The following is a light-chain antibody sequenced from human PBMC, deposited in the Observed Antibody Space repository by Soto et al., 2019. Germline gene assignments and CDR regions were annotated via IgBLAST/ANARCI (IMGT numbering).Light chain of an antibody. CDR3: QHYGTSTRT. CDR2: AAS. V-gene: IGKV3-20*01. CDR1: QSVSATY. Sequence: EIVLMQSPGTLSLSPGESATLSCRATQSVSATYLAWYQQKPGQAPRLLIYAASSRATDIPDRFSGSGSGTDFTLAISRLEPEDFAVYWCQHYGTSTRTFGQGTKV. J-gene: IGKJ1*01.